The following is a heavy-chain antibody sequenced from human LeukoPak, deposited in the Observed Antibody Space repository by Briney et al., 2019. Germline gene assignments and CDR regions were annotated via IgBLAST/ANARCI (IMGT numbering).Heavy chain of an antibody. CDR2: ISYDGSNK. Sequence: PGGSLRLSCAGSGFSFSSFGMHWVRLPPGKGLEWVAVISYDGSNKYYADSVKGRFTISRDNSKNTLYLQMNSLRAEDTAVYYCARDQQWLVLHYFDYWGQGTLVTVSS. V-gene: IGHV3-30*03. CDR3: ARDQQWLVLHYFDY. CDR1: GFSFSSFG. J-gene: IGHJ4*02. D-gene: IGHD6-19*01.